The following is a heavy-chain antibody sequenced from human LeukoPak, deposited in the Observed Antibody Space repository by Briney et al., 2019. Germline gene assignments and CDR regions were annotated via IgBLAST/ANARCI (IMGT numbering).Heavy chain of an antibody. CDR2: IIPIFGTA. D-gene: IGHD4-17*01. CDR1: GGTFSSYA. Sequence: SVKVSCKASGGTFSSYAISWVRQAPGQGLEWMGGIIPIFGTANYAQKFQGRVTITTDESTSTAYMELSSLRSEDTAVYYCASAPPSYDYGDYVFTAAFDYWGQGTLVTVSS. J-gene: IGHJ4*02. CDR3: ASAPPSYDYGDYVFTAAFDY. V-gene: IGHV1-69*05.